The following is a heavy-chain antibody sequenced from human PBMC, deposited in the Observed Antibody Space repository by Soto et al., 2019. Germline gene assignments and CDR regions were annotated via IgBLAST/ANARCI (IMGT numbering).Heavy chain of an antibody. D-gene: IGHD3-22*01. Sequence: QITLKESGPPLVKVTQTVTLTCTFSGFSLSSTGVGVGWIRQPPGKALEGLALINWNDDKRYNPSLKSRLTITKDTSKNQVVLTMTNMDPADTATYYCARSGHNSGFFYYDYWGQGTLVTVSS. CDR3: ARSGHNSGFFYYDY. CDR1: GFSLSSTGVG. J-gene: IGHJ4*02. V-gene: IGHV2-5*01. CDR2: INWNDDK.